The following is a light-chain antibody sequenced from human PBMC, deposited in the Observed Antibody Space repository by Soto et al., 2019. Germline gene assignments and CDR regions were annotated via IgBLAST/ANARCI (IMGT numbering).Light chain of an antibody. CDR3: AAWDDSLNGTNYV. J-gene: IGLJ1*01. V-gene: IGLV1-44*01. CDR1: SSNIGSNT. CDR2: SNN. Sequence: QSALTQPPSASGTPGQRVTISCSGSSSNIGSNTVNWYQQLPGTAPKLLIYSNNQRPPGVPDRFSGSKSGTSASLAISGLQSEDEADYYCAAWDDSLNGTNYVFGTGTKVTVL.